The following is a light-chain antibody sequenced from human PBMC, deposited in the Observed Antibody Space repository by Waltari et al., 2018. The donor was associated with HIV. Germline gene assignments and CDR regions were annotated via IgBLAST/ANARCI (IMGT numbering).Light chain of an antibody. CDR3: QQYDNWPPIT. CDR2: GAS. CDR1: QSVRSN. J-gene: IGKJ5*01. Sequence: EILMTQSPATLSVSPGERATLSCRASQSVRSNLAWYQQRPGQAPRLLISGASTRATGVPARFSGSGSGTDFTLTISSLQSEDFAVYYCQQYDNWPPITFGQGTRLEIK. V-gene: IGKV3-15*01.